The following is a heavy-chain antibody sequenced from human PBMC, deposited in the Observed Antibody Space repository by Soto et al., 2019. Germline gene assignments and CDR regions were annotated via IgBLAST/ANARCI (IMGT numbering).Heavy chain of an antibody. CDR1: AGSFSGDY. CDR3: GRGPLRYSSSFGWFDP. V-gene: IGHV4-34*01. J-gene: IGHJ5*02. CDR2: INHSARN. Sequence: SETLSLTSPPNAGSFSGDYWSWIRQPRGKGLEWFGEINHSARNNSNPSLKRRVTISVGTSRTQFSLKLSSVTAADTAVYSCGRGPLRYSSSFGWFDPWGQGTLVTVSS. D-gene: IGHD6-6*01.